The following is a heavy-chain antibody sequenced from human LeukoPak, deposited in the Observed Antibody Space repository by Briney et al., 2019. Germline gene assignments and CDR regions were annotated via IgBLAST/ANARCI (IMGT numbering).Heavy chain of an antibody. J-gene: IGHJ5*02. CDR3: ARYSSGWYDWFDP. Sequence: PGGSLRLSCAASGFTFSSYGMNWVRQAPGKGLEWVSSISSSSSYIYYADSVKGRFTISRDNAKNSLYLQMNSLRAEDTAVYYCARYSSGWYDWFDPWGQGTLVTVSS. D-gene: IGHD6-19*01. CDR1: GFTFSSYG. V-gene: IGHV3-21*01. CDR2: ISSSSSYI.